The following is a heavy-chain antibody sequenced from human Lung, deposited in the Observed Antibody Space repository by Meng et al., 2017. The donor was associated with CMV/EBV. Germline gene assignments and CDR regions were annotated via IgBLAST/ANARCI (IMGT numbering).Heavy chain of an antibody. J-gene: IGHJ4*02. CDR3: ARARSPTHFDY. CDR2: IGTVGDT. CDR1: GFTFSTYD. V-gene: IGHV3-13*01. Sequence: GESLKISCTAAGFTFSTYDFHWVRQPTGKGLEWVSSIGTVGDTYSIGSVKGRFISSREDAKNSVYLQMNGLRDGDTGLYYCARARSPTHFDYWGQGALVTFSS.